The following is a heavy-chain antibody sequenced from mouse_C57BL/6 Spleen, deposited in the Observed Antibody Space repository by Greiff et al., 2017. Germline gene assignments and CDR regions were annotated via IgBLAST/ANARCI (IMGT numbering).Heavy chain of an antibody. D-gene: IGHD2-4*01. J-gene: IGHJ1*03. CDR2: IWRGGST. CDR3: AKPYDYDWYVDV. V-gene: IGHV2-5*01. Sequence: VQGVESGPGLVQPSQSLSITCTVSGFSLTSYGVHWVRQSPGKGLEWLGVIWRGGSTDYNAAFMSRLSITKDNSKSQVFFKMNSLQADDTAIYYCAKPYDYDWYVDVWGTGTTVTVSS. CDR1: GFSLTSYG.